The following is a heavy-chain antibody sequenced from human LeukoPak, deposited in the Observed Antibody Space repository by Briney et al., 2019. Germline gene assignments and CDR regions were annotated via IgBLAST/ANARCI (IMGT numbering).Heavy chain of an antibody. CDR3: AREGYSYGYPDY. J-gene: IGHJ4*02. V-gene: IGHV1-46*01. CDR1: GYAFTSYY. Sequence: ASVKVSCKASGYAFTSYYIHWVRQAPGQGLEWMGIINPSGGSTSYAQKFQGRVTMTRDTSTSTVYMELSSLRSEDTAVYYCAREGYSYGYPDYWGQGTLVTVSS. D-gene: IGHD5-18*01. CDR2: INPSGGST.